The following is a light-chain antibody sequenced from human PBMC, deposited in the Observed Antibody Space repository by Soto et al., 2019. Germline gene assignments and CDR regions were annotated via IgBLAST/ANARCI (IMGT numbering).Light chain of an antibody. J-gene: IGKJ1*01. CDR1: QSVSSSY. V-gene: IGKV3-20*01. Sequence: ETVLTQSPGTLSLSPGERATLSCRASQSVSSSYLAWYQQKPGQAPRLLIYTASSRATGIPDRFSGSGSGTDFTLTISRLEPEDCAVYYCQQYGSSPPSWTFGQGTKVEIK. CDR2: TAS. CDR3: QQYGSSPPSWT.